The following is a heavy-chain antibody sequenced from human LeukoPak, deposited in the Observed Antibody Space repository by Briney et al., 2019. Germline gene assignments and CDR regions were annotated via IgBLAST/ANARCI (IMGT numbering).Heavy chain of an antibody. D-gene: IGHD3-9*01. CDR3: VCTGYVPQNLCA. CDR2: IHDSVTT. V-gene: IGHV4-30-4*01. J-gene: IGHJ4*02. CDR1: GASITSGGYH. Sequence: SEALSLTCIVSGASITSGGYHWSWIRQLPGKGLEWIGYIHDSVTTYFRLSLRSRATIPKDAPNNQLSLHLASMTAGDTAGYHCVCTGYVPQNLCARGQGILVAV.